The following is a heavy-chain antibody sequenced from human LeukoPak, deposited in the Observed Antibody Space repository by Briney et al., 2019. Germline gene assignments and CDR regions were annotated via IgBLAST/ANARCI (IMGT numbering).Heavy chain of an antibody. CDR2: ISYDGSNK. J-gene: IGHJ4*02. D-gene: IGHD3-3*01. CDR1: GFTFSSYA. Sequence: GGSLRLSCGASGFTFSSYAMHWVRQAPGEGLEWVAVISYDGSNKYYADSVKGRFSISRDNSKNTVDLQMNSLRVEDTAVYYCVKEYHSRGFGAYFDYWGQGTLVTVSS. CDR3: VKEYHSRGFGAYFDY. V-gene: IGHV3-30-3*01.